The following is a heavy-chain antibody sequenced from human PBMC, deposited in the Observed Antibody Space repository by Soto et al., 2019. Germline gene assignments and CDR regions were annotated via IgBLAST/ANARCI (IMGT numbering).Heavy chain of an antibody. Sequence: SVKVSCKASGGTFSSYAISWVRQAPGQGLEWMGGIIPIFGTANYAQKFQGRVTITADESTSTAYMELSSLRSEDTAVYYCARGVNYYDSSGYFEFDYWGQGTLVTVSS. CDR2: IIPIFGTA. D-gene: IGHD3-22*01. J-gene: IGHJ4*02. V-gene: IGHV1-69*13. CDR1: GGTFSSYA. CDR3: ARGVNYYDSSGYFEFDY.